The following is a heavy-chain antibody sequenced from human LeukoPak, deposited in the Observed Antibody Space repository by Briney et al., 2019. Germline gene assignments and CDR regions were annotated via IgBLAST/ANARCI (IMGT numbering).Heavy chain of an antibody. J-gene: IGHJ4*02. CDR2: IKQDGSEK. D-gene: IGHD6-13*01. CDR1: GFTVSSNY. V-gene: IGHV3-7*01. Sequence: PGGSLRLSCAASGFTVSSNYMNWVRQAPGKGLEWVANIKQDGSEKYYVDSVKGRFTISRDNAKNSLYLQMNSLRAEDTAVYYCAREGIAAAGTVQTFDYWGQGTLVTVSS. CDR3: AREGIAAAGTVQTFDY.